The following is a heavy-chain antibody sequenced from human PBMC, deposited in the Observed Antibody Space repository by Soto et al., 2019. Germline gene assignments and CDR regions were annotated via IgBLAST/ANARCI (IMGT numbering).Heavy chain of an antibody. J-gene: IGHJ4*02. CDR2: IPNDGSYQ. CDR3: ARDRIYYYDSSGYYPYDY. Sequence: GGSLRLSCAASGFTFRTHGMHWVRQAPGKGLKWVAVIPNDGSYQHYLDSVKGRFTISRDNSKNTLYLQMNSLRAEDTAVYYCARDRIYYYDSSGYYPYDYWGQGTLVTVSS. V-gene: IGHV3-33*05. D-gene: IGHD3-22*01. CDR1: GFTFRTHG.